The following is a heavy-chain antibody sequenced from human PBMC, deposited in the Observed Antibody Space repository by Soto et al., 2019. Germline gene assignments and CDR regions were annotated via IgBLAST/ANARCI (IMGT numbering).Heavy chain of an antibody. CDR1: GGTFSSYA. J-gene: IGHJ6*02. CDR2: SIPIFGTA. V-gene: IGHV1-69*13. CDR3: ARGRGYSGDDHYYYFDMDV. D-gene: IGHD5-12*01. Sequence: SVKVSCKASGGTFSSYAITWVRQAPGQGLEWMGGSIPIFGTANYAQKFQGRVTITVDESTSTAYMELSSLRSEDTAVYYCARGRGYSGDDHYYYFDMDVWGQGTTVTVSS.